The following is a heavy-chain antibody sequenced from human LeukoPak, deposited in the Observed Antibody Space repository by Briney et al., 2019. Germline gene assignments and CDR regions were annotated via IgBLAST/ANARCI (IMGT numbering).Heavy chain of an antibody. J-gene: IGHJ3*02. CDR3: ALEPYDILTGYADDAFDI. D-gene: IGHD3-9*01. V-gene: IGHV4-38-2*02. Sequence: PSETLSLTCTVSGYSISSGYYWGWIRQPPGKGLEWIGSIYHSGSTYYNPSLKSRVTISVDTSKNQFSLKLSSVTAADTAVYYCALEPYDILTGYADDAFDIWGQGTMVTVSS. CDR2: IYHSGST. CDR1: GYSISSGYY.